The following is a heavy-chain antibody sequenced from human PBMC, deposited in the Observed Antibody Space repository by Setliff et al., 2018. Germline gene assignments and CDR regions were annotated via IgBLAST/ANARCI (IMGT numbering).Heavy chain of an antibody. V-gene: IGHV3-20*04. D-gene: IGHD6-19*01. CDR3: ATKAVAGT. Sequence: GGSLRLSCATSGFTFDDYGMSWVRQAPGKGLEWVAGISWNSGDTMNYADSVKGRFTISRDNAKKSVDLQMNSLRAEDTAVYYCATKAVAGTGGQGTLVTVSS. CDR1: GFTFDDYG. CDR2: ISWNSGDTM. J-gene: IGHJ4*02.